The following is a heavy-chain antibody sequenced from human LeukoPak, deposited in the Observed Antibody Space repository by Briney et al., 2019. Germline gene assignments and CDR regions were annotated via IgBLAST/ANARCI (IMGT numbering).Heavy chain of an antibody. J-gene: IGHJ4*02. CDR1: GGTFSSYA. V-gene: IGHV1-69*06. CDR3: ARDLTHRRNYDNSGYQIVPAF. D-gene: IGHD3-22*01. CDR2: IIPIFGTA. Sequence: SVKVSCKASGGTFSSYAISWVRQAPGQGLEWMGGIIPIFGTANYAQKFQGRVTITADKSTSTAYMELSSLRSDDTAVYYCARDLTHRRNYDNSGYQIVPAFWGQGTLVTVSS.